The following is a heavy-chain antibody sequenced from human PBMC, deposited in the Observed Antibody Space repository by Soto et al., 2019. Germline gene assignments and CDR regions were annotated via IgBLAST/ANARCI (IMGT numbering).Heavy chain of an antibody. V-gene: IGHV3-73*01. CDR1: GFTFSGSA. D-gene: IGHD2-2*01. J-gene: IGHJ6*02. CDR3: AKLVVLYYYGMDV. Sequence: GGSLRLSCAASGFTFSGSAMHWVRQASGKGLEWVGRIRSKANSYATAYAASVKGRFTISRDDSKNTLYLQMNSLRAEDTAVNYCAKLVVLYYYGMDVWGQGTTVTVSS. CDR2: IRSKANSYAT.